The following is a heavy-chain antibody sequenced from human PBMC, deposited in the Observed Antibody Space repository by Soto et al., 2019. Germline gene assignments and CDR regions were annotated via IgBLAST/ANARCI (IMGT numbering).Heavy chain of an antibody. V-gene: IGHV3-21*01. D-gene: IGHD1-26*01. Sequence: PGGSLRLSCAASGFTFSSYSMNWVRQAPGKGLEWVSSISSSSSYIYYADSVKGRFTISRDNAKNSLYLQMNSLRAEDTAVYYCASLGGSYYVTFDYWGQGTLVTVS. CDR1: GFTFSSYS. J-gene: IGHJ4*02. CDR3: ASLGGSYYVTFDY. CDR2: ISSSSSYI.